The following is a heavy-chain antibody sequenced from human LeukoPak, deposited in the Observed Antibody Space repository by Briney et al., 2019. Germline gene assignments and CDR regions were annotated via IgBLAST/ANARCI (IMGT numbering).Heavy chain of an antibody. D-gene: IGHD2-15*01. CDR1: GGSISSYY. CDR3: ARQVVAVDSDYFDY. J-gene: IGHJ4*02. Sequence: SETLSLTCTVSGGSISSYYRSWIRQPPGKGLEWIGYIYYSGSTNYNPSLKSRVTISVDTSKNQFSLKLSSVTAADTAVYYCARQVVAVDSDYFDYWGQGTLVTVSS. CDR2: IYYSGST. V-gene: IGHV4-59*08.